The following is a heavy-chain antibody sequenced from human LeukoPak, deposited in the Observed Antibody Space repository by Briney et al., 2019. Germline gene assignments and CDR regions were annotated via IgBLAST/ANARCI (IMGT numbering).Heavy chain of an antibody. V-gene: IGHV1-69*04. Sequence: SVKVSCKASGGTFSSYAISWVRQAPEQGIEWMGRIIPILGIANYAQKFQGRVTITADKSTSTAYMELSSLRSEDTAVYYCARDPSPLAAMVSYYFDYWGQGTLVTVSS. CDR1: GGTFSSYA. J-gene: IGHJ4*02. CDR3: ARDPSPLAAMVSYYFDY. D-gene: IGHD5-18*01. CDR2: IIPILGIA.